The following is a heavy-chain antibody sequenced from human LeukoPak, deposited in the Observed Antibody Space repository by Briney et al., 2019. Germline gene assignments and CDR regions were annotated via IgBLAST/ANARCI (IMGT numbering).Heavy chain of an antibody. CDR3: ARVRFSGGSVRDYPHF. D-gene: IGHD3-10*01. Sequence: GGSLRLSCAASGFTFSSYAMHWVRQAPGKGLEWVAVIKNDGSNKYYADSVKGRFTISRDNSKNTLYLQMNRLRAEDTAVYYCARVRFSGGSVRDYPHFWGQGTLVTVSS. CDR1: GFTFSSYA. J-gene: IGHJ4*02. CDR2: IKNDGSNK. V-gene: IGHV3-30*04.